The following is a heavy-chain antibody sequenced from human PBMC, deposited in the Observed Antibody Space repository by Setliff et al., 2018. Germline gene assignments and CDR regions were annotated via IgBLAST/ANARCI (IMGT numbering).Heavy chain of an antibody. V-gene: IGHV1-8*02. CDR2: MNPNSGNT. J-gene: IGHJ3*02. CDR1: GYTLTNYD. CDR3: ARGLRQNRSNSDVFDI. Sequence: ASVKVSCKASGYTLTNYDINWLRQAAGQGLEWMGWMNPNSGNTGYAQKFQGRVTMTRNTSISTVYTELSSLRYEDMAVYYCARGLRQNRSNSDVFDIWGQGTVVTVSS. D-gene: IGHD4-4*01.